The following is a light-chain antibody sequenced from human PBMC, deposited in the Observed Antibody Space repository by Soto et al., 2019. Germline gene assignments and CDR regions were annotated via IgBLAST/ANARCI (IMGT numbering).Light chain of an antibody. CDR3: QQYESTPPT. V-gene: IGKV4-1*01. Sequence: DIVMTQSPDSLAVSLGERATINCKSSQSVLYSSNNKNYLAWYQQRPGQPPKLLIYWASTRESGVPDRFSGSGSGTDFTLTITSLQAEDVALYYCQQYESTPPTFGQGTKLDIK. J-gene: IGKJ2*01. CDR1: QSVLYSSNNKNY. CDR2: WAS.